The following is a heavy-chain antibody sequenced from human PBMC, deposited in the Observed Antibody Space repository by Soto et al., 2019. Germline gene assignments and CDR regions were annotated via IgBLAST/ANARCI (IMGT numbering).Heavy chain of an antibody. Sequence: QLQLQESGPGLVKPSETLSLTCTVSGGSISSSSYYWGWIRQPPGKGLEWIGSIYYSGSTYYNPSRKSRVTISVDTSKNQFSLKLSSVTAADTAVYYCARLGDIVVVVAAPRENWFDPWGQGTLVTVSS. CDR3: ARLGDIVVVVAAPRENWFDP. CDR1: GGSISSSSYY. V-gene: IGHV4-39*01. D-gene: IGHD2-15*01. J-gene: IGHJ5*02. CDR2: IYYSGST.